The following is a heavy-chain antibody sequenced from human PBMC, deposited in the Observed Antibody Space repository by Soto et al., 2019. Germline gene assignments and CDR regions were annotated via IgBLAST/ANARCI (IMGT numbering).Heavy chain of an antibody. CDR2: ITDAGTTT. Sequence: QVQLVESGGGLVKPGGSLRLSCAASGFAFSHYYMSWIRQAPGKGLEWVSDITDAGTTTYYADSVRGRFTSSRDNPKNSLYLQMNSLRAEDTAVYYCARDNTYRMDVWGQGTTVTVSS. V-gene: IGHV3-11*01. J-gene: IGHJ6*02. CDR1: GFAFSHYY. CDR3: ARDNTYRMDV.